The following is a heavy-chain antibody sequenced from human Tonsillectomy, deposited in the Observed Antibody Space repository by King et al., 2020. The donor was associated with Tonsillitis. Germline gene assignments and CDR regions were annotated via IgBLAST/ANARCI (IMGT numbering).Heavy chain of an antibody. J-gene: IGHJ4*02. CDR3: AKLLSTTVTRNFDY. D-gene: IGHD4-17*01. CDR2: ISYDGSNK. Sequence: VQLVESGGGVVQPGRSLRLSCAASGFTFSSYGMHWVRQAPGKGLEWVAVISYDGSNKYYADSVKGRFTISRDNYKNTLYLQMNSLRAEYRAVYYCAKLLSTTVTRNFDYWGQGTLVTVSS. V-gene: IGHV3-30*18. CDR1: GFTFSSYG.